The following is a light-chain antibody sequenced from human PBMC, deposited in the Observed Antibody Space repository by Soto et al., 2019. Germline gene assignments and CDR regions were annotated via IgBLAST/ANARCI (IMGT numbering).Light chain of an antibody. V-gene: IGKV3-20*01. CDR2: GAS. CDR3: HQYGSLYT. CDR1: QSVSSNY. J-gene: IGKJ2*01. Sequence: EIVVTQSPGTLSLSPGERATLSCRASQSVSSNYLAWYQQKPGQAPRLLIYGASSRATGIPDRFSGSGSGTDFTLTISRLEPEDFAVYYCHQYGSLYTFGQGTKVEIK.